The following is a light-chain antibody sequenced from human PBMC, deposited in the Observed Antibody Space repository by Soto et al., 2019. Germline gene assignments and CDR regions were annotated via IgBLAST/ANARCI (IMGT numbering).Light chain of an antibody. CDR3: SSYAARNHWGV. CDR1: SSDVGGYDA. V-gene: IGLV2-8*01. J-gene: IGLJ2*01. CDR2: EVS. Sequence: QSALTQPPSASGSPGQSVTISCTGTSSDVGGYDAVSWYQQHPGKAPKLMIYEVSKRPSGVPDRFSGSKSGNTASLTVSGLQADDEADYYCSSYAARNHWGVFGGGTKLTVL.